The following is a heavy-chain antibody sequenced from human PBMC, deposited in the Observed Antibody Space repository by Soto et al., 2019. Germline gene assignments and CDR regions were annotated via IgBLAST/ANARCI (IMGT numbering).Heavy chain of an antibody. J-gene: IGHJ6*02. Sequence: SETLSLTCTVSGGSISSSSYYLGWIRPPPGKGLEWIGSIYYSGSTYYNPSLKSRVTISVDTSKNQFSLKLSSVTAADTAVYYCARAYDFWSGYYTSRGMDVWGQGTTVTVSS. CDR1: GGSISSSSYY. CDR2: IYYSGST. D-gene: IGHD3-3*01. V-gene: IGHV4-39*01. CDR3: ARAYDFWSGYYTSRGMDV.